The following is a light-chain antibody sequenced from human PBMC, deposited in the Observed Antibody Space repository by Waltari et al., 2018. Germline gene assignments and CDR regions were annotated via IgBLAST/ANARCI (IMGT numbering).Light chain of an antibody. CDR2: DAS. CDR3: LQHNSYPWT. CDR1: QGIRID. V-gene: IGKV1-17*01. J-gene: IGKJ1*01. Sequence: DIQMTQSPSSLSASVGDRVPITCRASQGIRIDLGWYQQKPGKAPKRLIYDASKLQSGVPSRFSGSGSGTEFTLTISSLQPEDFATYYCLQHNSYPWTFGQGTKVDIK.